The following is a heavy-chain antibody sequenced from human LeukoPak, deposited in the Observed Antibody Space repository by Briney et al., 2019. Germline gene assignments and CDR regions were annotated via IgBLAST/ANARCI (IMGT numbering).Heavy chain of an antibody. J-gene: IGHJ4*02. CDR2: FDPEDGET. V-gene: IGHV1-24*01. D-gene: IGHD6-13*01. CDR1: GYTLTELS. CDR3: ATVVYSSSWAFDY. Sequence: ASVKVSCKVSGYTLTELSMHGVRQAPGKGLEWMGGFDPEDGETIYAQKFQGRVTMTEDTSTDTAYMELSSLRSEDTAVYYCATVVYSSSWAFDYWGQGTLVTVSS.